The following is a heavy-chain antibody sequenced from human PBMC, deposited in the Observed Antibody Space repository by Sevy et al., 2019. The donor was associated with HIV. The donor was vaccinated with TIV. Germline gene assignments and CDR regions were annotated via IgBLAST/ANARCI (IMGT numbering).Heavy chain of an antibody. Sequence: GGSLRLSCAASGFTFSSYSMNWVRQAPGKGLEWVSYISSSSSTIYYADSVKGRFTISRDNAKNSLYLQMNSLRDEDTAVYYCARDGDLSVYYYHGMDVWGQGTTVTVSS. CDR1: GFTFSSYS. CDR3: ARDGDLSVYYYHGMDV. D-gene: IGHD7-27*01. J-gene: IGHJ6*02. CDR2: ISSSSSTI. V-gene: IGHV3-48*02.